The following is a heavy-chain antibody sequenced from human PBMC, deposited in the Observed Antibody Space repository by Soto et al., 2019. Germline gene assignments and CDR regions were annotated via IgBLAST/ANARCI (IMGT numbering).Heavy chain of an antibody. CDR1: GFTFSSYS. V-gene: IGHV3-21*01. J-gene: IGHJ5*02. D-gene: IGHD6-13*01. CDR2: ISSSSSYI. CDR3: ARDLLRIAAAGYNWFDP. Sequence: PGGSLRLSCAASGFTFSSYSMNWVRQAPGKGLEWVSSISSSSSYIYYADSVKGRFTISRDNAKNSLYLQMNSLRAEDTAVYYCARDLLRIAAAGYNWFDPWGQGTLVTVSS.